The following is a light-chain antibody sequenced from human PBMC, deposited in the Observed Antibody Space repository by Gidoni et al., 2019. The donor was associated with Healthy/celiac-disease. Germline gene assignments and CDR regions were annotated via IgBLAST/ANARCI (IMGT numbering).Light chain of an antibody. Sequence: DIQMTQSPSSLSASVGDRVTITCRASQSISSYLNWYQTKPGKAPKLLIYAASSLQSGVPSRFSGSVSGTDFTRTISSLQPEDFATYYCQQSYSTPPTFGQGTKVEIK. V-gene: IGKV1-39*01. CDR3: QQSYSTPPT. CDR2: AAS. J-gene: IGKJ1*01. CDR1: QSISSY.